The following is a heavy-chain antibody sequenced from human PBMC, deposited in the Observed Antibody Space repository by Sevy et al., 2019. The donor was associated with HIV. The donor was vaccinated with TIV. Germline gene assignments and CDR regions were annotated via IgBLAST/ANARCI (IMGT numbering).Heavy chain of an antibody. D-gene: IGHD6-19*01. Sequence: GGSLRLSCAASGFRFSTHAMHWVRQAPGKGLDWVALISYDGSAKYYADSVKGRFTVSRDDSKNTLYLQMKSLRPEDSAVYYSAREGGHTSVWTRGSYWGQGTQVTFSS. CDR3: AREGGHTSVWTRGSY. J-gene: IGHJ4*02. CDR2: ISYDGSAK. CDR1: GFRFSTHA. V-gene: IGHV3-30-3*01.